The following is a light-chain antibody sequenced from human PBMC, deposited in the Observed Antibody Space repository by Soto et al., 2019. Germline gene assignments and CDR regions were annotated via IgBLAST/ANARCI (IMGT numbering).Light chain of an antibody. V-gene: IGKV1-5*03. CDR2: KAS. Sequence: QMTQSPSALSGSVGDRATITCRASQTVSSGLAWYQQKPGKAPKLLIYKASTIKTGVPSRFSGSGSGTEFTLTISSLQPDDFATYYCQQYNSYSRTFGQGTKVDIK. CDR1: QTVSSG. J-gene: IGKJ1*01. CDR3: QQYNSYSRT.